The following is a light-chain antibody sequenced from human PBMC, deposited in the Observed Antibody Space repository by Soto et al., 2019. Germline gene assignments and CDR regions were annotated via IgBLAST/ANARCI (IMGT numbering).Light chain of an antibody. V-gene: IGLV1-40*01. J-gene: IGLJ2*01. CDR1: SSNVGAGYD. CDR3: QSYDTSLSGSEV. CDR2: ANS. Sequence: QSVLTQPPSVSGAPGQRVTISCTGSSSNVGAGYDVHWYQQLPGTAPKLLIYANSNRPSGVPDRFSGSKSGNSASLAITGLQAEDEADYYCQSYDTSLSGSEVFGGGTKLTVL.